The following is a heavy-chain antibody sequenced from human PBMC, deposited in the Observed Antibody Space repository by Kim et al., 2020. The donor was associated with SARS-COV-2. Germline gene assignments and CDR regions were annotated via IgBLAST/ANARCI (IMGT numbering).Heavy chain of an antibody. CDR1: GYTFTSYA. D-gene: IGHD5-12*01. J-gene: IGHJ6*02. CDR2: INAGNGNT. V-gene: IGHV1-3*01. CDR3: ARDETREWLRFWYSGMDV. Sequence: ASVKVSCKASGYTFTSYAMHWVRQAPGQRLEWMGWINAGNGNTKYSQKFQGRVTITRDTSASTAYMELSSLRSEDTAVYYCARDETREWLRFWYSGMDVWGQGTTVTVSS.